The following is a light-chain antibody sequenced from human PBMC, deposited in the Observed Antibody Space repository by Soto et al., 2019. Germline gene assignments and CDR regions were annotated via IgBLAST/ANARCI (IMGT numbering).Light chain of an antibody. CDR1: SSNIGTSS. V-gene: IGLV1-44*01. CDR3: AAWDDSLNGHV. J-gene: IGLJ1*01. CDR2: TTN. Sequence: VLTQPHSASGTPGQRVTISCSGSSSNIGTSSVHWFQQLPGTAPKLLISTTNQRPSGVPERFSGSKSGTSASPAISGLQSEDEADYYCAAWDDSLNGHVFGTGTKVTVL.